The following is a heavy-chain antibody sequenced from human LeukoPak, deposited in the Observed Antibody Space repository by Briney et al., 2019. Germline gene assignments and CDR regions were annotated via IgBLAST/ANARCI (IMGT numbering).Heavy chain of an antibody. D-gene: IGHD3-10*01. Sequence: GESLKISCKGSGYSFTSYWIGWVRQMPGKGLEWVGIIYPGDSDTRYSPSFQGQVTISADKSISTAYLQWSSLKASDTAMYYCARRVTMVRGVIRYFDLWGRGTLVTVSS. V-gene: IGHV5-51*01. CDR1: GYSFTSYW. J-gene: IGHJ2*01. CDR2: IYPGDSDT. CDR3: ARRVTMVRGVIRYFDL.